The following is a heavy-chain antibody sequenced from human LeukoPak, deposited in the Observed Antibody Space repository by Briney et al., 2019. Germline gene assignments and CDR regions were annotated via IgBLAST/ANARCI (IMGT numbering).Heavy chain of an antibody. CDR3: ARHARRGYSYGQASFDY. CDR1: GYSFTSYW. V-gene: IGHV5-51*01. Sequence: GESLKISCKGSGYSFTSYWIGWVRQMPGKGLEWMGIIYPGDSDTRYSPSFQGQVTISADKSISTAYLQWSSLKASDTAMYYCARHARRGYSYGQASFDYWGQGTLVTVSS. J-gene: IGHJ4*02. D-gene: IGHD5-18*01. CDR2: IYPGDSDT.